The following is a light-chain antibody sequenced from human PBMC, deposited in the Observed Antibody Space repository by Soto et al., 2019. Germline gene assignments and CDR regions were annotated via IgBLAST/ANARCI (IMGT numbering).Light chain of an antibody. CDR3: QQYNKWPLT. J-gene: IGKJ4*01. CDR1: QGLSSN. V-gene: IGKV3-15*01. Sequence: EIVMTQSPATLSVSPVETATLSCRASQGLSSNLAWYQQKPGQAPRLLIYGASTRATGIPARFSGSGSGTQFTLTISSLQSEDFAVYYCQQYNKWPLTFGGGTKVDIK. CDR2: GAS.